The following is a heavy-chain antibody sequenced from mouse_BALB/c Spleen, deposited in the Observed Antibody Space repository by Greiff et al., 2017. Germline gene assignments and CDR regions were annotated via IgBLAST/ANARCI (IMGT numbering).Heavy chain of an antibody. J-gene: IGHJ4*01. CDR3: ARNDFYAMDY. Sequence: VQLQESAAELARPGASVKMSCKASGYTFTSYTMHWVKQRPGQGLEWIGYINPSSGYTEYNQKFKDKTTLTVDKSSSTAYMQLSSLTSEDSAVYYCARNDFYAMDYWGQGTSVTVSS. CDR1: GYTFTSYT. V-gene: IGHV1-4*02. CDR2: INPSSGYT.